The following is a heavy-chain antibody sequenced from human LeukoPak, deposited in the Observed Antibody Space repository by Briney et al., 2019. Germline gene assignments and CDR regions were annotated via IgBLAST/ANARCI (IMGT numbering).Heavy chain of an antibody. D-gene: IGHD7-27*01. J-gene: IGHJ6*03. CDR2: ISAYNGNT. V-gene: IGHV1-18*01. CDR3: ARAFNWGHRNYYYYYYMDV. CDR1: GYTFTSYG. Sequence: GASVKVSCKASGYTFTSYGISWVRQAPGQGLEWMGWISAYNGNTNYAQKLQGRVTMTTDTSTSTAYMELRSLRSEDTAVYYCARAFNWGHRNYYYYYYMDVWGKGTTVTVSS.